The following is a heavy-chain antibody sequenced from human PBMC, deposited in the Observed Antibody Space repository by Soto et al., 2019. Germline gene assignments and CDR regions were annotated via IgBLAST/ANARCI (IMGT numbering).Heavy chain of an antibody. Sequence: SETLSLTCTVSGGSVSSGDYYWSWIRQPPGKGLQWIGYVYYSGSADYNPSLKSRVTISVDTSKNQFSLKLTSVTVADTAVYYCARERTGDPTFFDYWGQGTLVTVSS. CDR1: GGSVSSGDYY. CDR3: ARERTGDPTFFDY. D-gene: IGHD1-1*01. CDR2: VYYSGSA. J-gene: IGHJ4*02. V-gene: IGHV4-61*08.